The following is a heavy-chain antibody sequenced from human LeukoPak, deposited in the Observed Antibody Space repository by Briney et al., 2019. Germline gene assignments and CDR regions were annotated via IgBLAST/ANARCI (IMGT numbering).Heavy chain of an antibody. D-gene: IGHD3-16*01. CDR1: GFTFSGYS. J-gene: IGHJ3*01. V-gene: IGHV3-48*02. CDR3: VKTRGLQEVRAFEV. CDR2: ISFSSSSI. Sequence: GGSLRLSCAVSGFTFSGYSMNWVRQTPGKELEWVSYISFSSSSIYYADSVKGRFTVSRDNAKNSLYLQMNSLRDEDTAVYYCVKTRGLQEVRAFEVWGQGTMVTVSS.